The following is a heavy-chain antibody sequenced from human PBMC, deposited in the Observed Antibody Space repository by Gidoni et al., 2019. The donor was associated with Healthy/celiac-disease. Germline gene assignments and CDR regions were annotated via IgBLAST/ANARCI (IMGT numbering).Heavy chain of an antibody. Sequence: QVQLQQSGPGLVKPSQTLSLTCAISGDSVSSNSAAWHWIRQSPSRGLEWLGRTYYRSKWYNDYAVSVKSRITINPDTSKNQFSLQLNSVTPEDTAVYYCARALGWTGYPPNYYYYYMDVWGKGTTVTVSS. V-gene: IGHV6-1*01. CDR2: TYYRSKWYN. J-gene: IGHJ6*03. D-gene: IGHD6-13*01. CDR3: ARALGWTGYPPNYYYYYMDV. CDR1: GDSVSSNSAA.